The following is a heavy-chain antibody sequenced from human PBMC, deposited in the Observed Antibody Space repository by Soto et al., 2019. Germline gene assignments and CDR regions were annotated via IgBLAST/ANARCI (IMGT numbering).Heavy chain of an antibody. V-gene: IGHV1-3*01. CDR3: ALISGYSSSWAHFDY. Sequence: ASVKVSCKASEYTFTSYAMHWVRQAPGQRLEWMGWINAGNGNTKYSQKFRGRVTITRDTSASTAYMELSSLRSEDTAVYYCALISGYSSSWAHFDYWGQGTMVTVSS. J-gene: IGHJ4*02. CDR1: EYTFTSYA. D-gene: IGHD6-13*01. CDR2: INAGNGNT.